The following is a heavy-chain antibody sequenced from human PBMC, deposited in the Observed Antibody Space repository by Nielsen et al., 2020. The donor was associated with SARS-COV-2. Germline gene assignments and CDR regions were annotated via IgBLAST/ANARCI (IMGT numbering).Heavy chain of an antibody. CDR3: ARTSYRYGSGSYHY. D-gene: IGHD3-10*01. CDR2: INHSGST. CDR1: GGSFSGYY. J-gene: IGHJ4*02. V-gene: IGHV4-34*01. Sequence: GSLRLSCAVYGGSFSGYYWSWIRQPPGKGLEWIGEINHSGSTNYNPSLKSRVTISVDTSKNQFSLKLSSVTAADTAVYYCARTSYRYGSGSYHYWGQGTLVTVSS.